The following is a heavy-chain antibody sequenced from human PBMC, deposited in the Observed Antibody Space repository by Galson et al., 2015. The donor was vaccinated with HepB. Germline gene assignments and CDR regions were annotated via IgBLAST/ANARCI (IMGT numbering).Heavy chain of an antibody. CDR2: INPNSGGT. J-gene: IGHJ4*02. CDR1: GYTFTGYY. CDR3: AKVSGREEPPDY. D-gene: IGHD5-24*01. V-gene: IGHV1-2*02. Sequence: SVKVSCTASGYTFTGYYMHWVRQAPGQGLEWMGWINPNSGGTNYAQKFQGRVTMTRDTSISTAYMELSRLRSDDTAVYYCAKVSGREEPPDYWGQGTLVTVSS.